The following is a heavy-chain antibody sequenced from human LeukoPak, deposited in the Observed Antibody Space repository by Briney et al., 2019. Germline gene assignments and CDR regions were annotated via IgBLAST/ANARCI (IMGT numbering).Heavy chain of an antibody. Sequence: SETPSLPCTVSGGSINRDNYWWGWFRQPPGKGLEWIGSFHYSGITSYNPSLKSRLTMPLDTSKNQFSLRLNSVTAADTAIYYCARLPPTAYEIDHWGQGTLVTVSS. D-gene: IGHD3-9*01. J-gene: IGHJ1*01. CDR2: FHYSGIT. V-gene: IGHV4-39*01. CDR3: ARLPPTAYEIDH. CDR1: GGSINRDNYW.